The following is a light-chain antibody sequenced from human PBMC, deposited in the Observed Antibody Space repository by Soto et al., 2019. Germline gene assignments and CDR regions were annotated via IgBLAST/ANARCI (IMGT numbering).Light chain of an antibody. Sequence: EIVLTQSPGTLSLSPGERATLSCRASQSVSSSSLAWYQQKPGQAPRLLIYGASTRATGIPDRFSGSGSGTDFTLTIGRLEPEDFAVYYCQQYGSSRFTFGPGTKVDIK. CDR1: QSVSSSS. CDR2: GAS. CDR3: QQYGSSRFT. V-gene: IGKV3-20*01. J-gene: IGKJ3*01.